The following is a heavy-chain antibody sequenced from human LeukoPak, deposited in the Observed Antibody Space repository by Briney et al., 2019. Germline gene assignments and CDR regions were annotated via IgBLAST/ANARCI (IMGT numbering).Heavy chain of an antibody. Sequence: GGSLRLSCAASGFTFSSYGKHWVRQAPGKGLEWVAVIWYDGSNKYYADSVKGRFTISRDNSKNTLYLQMNSLRAGDTAVYYCAKPTFSYYYDSSGYSSFDYWGQGTLVTVSS. CDR3: AKPTFSYYYDSSGYSSFDY. V-gene: IGHV3-33*06. J-gene: IGHJ4*02. D-gene: IGHD3-22*01. CDR1: GFTFSSYG. CDR2: IWYDGSNK.